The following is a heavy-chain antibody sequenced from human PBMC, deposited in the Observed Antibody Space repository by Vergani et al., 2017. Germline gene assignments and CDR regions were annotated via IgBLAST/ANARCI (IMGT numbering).Heavy chain of an antibody. D-gene: IGHD3-22*01. J-gene: IGHJ4*02. CDR3: AIVARGSGGYYLG. Sequence: QLQLQQSGPGLVQPSQTLSLTCIVSGDSSNNDDYYWSWIRQPPGKGLEWIGYIYYSGSNYQNPSLESRLTMSLDTSRTQFSLNLISVTAGDTSVYYCAIVARGSGGYYLGWGQGTPVTVSS. CDR2: IYYSGSN. V-gene: IGHV4-30-4*08. CDR1: GDSSNNDDYY.